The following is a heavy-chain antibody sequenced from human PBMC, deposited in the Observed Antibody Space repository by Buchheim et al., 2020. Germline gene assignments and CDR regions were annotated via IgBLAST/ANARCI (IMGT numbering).Heavy chain of an antibody. Sequence: EVQLVESGGGLIQPGGSLRLSCAASGFTFTTFWMHWVRQVPGKGLMWVSRIIPDGSDRSYAASVRGRFTISRDNAENTLSLQMNSLRGEDTGVYSCAREVRGHAYFDTWGQGT. J-gene: IGHJ4*02. CDR3: AREVRGHAYFDT. V-gene: IGHV3-74*01. CDR2: IIPDGSDR. CDR1: GFTFTTFW.